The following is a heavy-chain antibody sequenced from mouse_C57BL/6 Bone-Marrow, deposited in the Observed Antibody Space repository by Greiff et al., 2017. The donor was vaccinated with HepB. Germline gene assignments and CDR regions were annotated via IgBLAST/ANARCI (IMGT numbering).Heavy chain of an antibody. D-gene: IGHD1-1*01. CDR1: GYTFTSYW. CDR2: IHPNSGST. V-gene: IGHV1-64*01. CDR3: ARSDWRITTGY. Sequence: QVQLQQPGAELVKPGASVKLSCKASGYTFTSYWMHWVKQRPGQGLEWIGMIHPNSGSTNYNEKFKSKATLTVDKSSSTAYMQLSSLTSEDSAVYYCARSDWRITTGYWGRGTTLTVSA. J-gene: IGHJ2*01.